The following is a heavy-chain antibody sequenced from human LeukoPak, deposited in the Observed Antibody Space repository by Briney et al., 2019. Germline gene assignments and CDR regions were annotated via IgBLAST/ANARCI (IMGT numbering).Heavy chain of an antibody. CDR1: GFTFSSQV. D-gene: IGHD2-15*01. V-gene: IGHV3-23*01. Sequence: GDSLRHSCSPSGFTFSSQVRTWVPQATGKGLEWVSGITCSGGSTYYADSVKGRFTISRDNSKNTLYLQMNSLRAEDTAVYYCAKDLGSTGCCYVHNQESGEYWGQGPLVTVSS. CDR2: ITCSGGST. J-gene: IGHJ4*02. CDR3: AKDLGSTGCCYVHNQESGEY.